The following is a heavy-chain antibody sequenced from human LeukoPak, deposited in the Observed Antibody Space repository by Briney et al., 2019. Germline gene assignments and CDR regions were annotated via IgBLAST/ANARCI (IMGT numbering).Heavy chain of an antibody. CDR3: ARGIDYLKREWETTRNDAFDI. CDR2: INPNSGGT. D-gene: IGHD1-26*01. Sequence: ASVKVSCKASGYTFTGYYMHWVRQAPGQGLEWMGWINPNSGGTNYAQKFQGRVTMTRDTSISTAYMELSRLRSDDTAVYYCARGIDYLKREWETTRNDAFDIWGQGTMVTVSS. J-gene: IGHJ3*02. CDR1: GYTFTGYY. V-gene: IGHV1-2*02.